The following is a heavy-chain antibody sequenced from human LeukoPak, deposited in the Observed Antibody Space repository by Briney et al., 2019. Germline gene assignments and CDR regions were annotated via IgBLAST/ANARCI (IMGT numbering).Heavy chain of an antibody. CDR2: IYYSGST. V-gene: IGHV4-59*01. J-gene: IGHJ3*02. CDR1: GGSISSYY. CDR3: ARGDWQQPVAFDI. D-gene: IGHD6-13*01. Sequence: SETLSLTCTVSGGSISSYYWSWIRQPPGEGLEWIGYIYYSGSTNYNPSLKSRVTISVDTSKNQFSLKLSSVTAADTAVYYCARGDWQQPVAFDIWGQGTMVTVSS.